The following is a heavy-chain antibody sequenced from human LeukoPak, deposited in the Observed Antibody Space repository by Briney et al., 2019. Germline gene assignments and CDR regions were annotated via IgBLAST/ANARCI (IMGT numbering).Heavy chain of an antibody. V-gene: IGHV3-15*01. CDR3: TTATDYYGSGSYPDLIDY. J-gene: IGHJ4*02. CDR2: IKSKTDGGTT. D-gene: IGHD3-10*01. CDR1: GFTFSNAW. Sequence: GGSLRLSCAASGFTFSNAWMGWVRQAPGKGLEWVGRIKSKTDGGTTDYAAPVKGRFTISRDDSKNTLYLQMNSLKTEDTAVYYCTTATDYYGSGSYPDLIDYWGQGTLVTVSS.